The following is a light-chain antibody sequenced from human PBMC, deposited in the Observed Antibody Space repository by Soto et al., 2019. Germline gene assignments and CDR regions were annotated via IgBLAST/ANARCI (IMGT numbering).Light chain of an antibody. CDR2: GAS. Sequence: EIVLTQSPGTLSLSPGERATLSCRASQSDSSSYLAWYQQRPGQAPRLLIYGASSRATGITDRFSGSGSGTDFTLTISRLEPEDFAVYFCQQYGSSPRKFGQGTKVEVK. J-gene: IGKJ1*01. CDR3: QQYGSSPRK. V-gene: IGKV3-20*01. CDR1: QSDSSSY.